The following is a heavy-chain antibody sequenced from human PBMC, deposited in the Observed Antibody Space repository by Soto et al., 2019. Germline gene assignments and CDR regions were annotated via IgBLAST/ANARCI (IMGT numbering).Heavy chain of an antibody. CDR1: GFTFSSYA. V-gene: IGHV3-23*01. Sequence: GGSLRLSCAASGFTFSSYAMSWVRQAPGKGLEWVSAISGSGGSTYYADSVKGRFTISRDNSKNTQNLKMNSLRSEDTAVYYCAGGTVAGIRFYWGQGTLVTVSS. J-gene: IGHJ4*02. D-gene: IGHD6-19*01. CDR3: AGGTVAGIRFY. CDR2: ISGSGGST.